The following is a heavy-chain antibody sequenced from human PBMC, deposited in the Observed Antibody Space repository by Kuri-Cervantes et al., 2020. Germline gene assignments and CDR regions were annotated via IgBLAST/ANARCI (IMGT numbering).Heavy chain of an antibody. Sequence: GSLRLSCTVSGGSISSSSYYWGWIRQPPGKGLEWIGNIYYSGSTYYNPSLKSRVTISVDTSKNQFSLKLSSVTAADTAVYYCARDPSFSRGYSYGYAFDIWGQGTMVTVSS. D-gene: IGHD5-18*01. V-gene: IGHV4-39*02. CDR1: GGSISSSSYY. J-gene: IGHJ3*02. CDR3: ARDPSFSRGYSYGYAFDI. CDR2: IYYSGST.